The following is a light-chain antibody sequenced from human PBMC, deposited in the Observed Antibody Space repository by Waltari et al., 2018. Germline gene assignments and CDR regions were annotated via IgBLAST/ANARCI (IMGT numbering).Light chain of an antibody. J-gene: IGLJ2*01. CDR1: SSDVGGYNY. CDR2: DVT. Sequence: QSALTQPASVSGSPGQSITISCTGTSSDVGGYNYVSWYQQHPVKAPKLIIYDVTNRPSGVSNRFSGSKSGNTASLTISGVQAEDEADYYCSSYTSSGTGVLFGGGTKLSVL. V-gene: IGLV2-14*03. CDR3: SSYTSSGTGVL.